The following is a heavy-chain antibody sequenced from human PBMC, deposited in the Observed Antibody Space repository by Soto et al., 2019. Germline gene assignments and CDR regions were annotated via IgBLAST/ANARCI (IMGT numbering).Heavy chain of an antibody. D-gene: IGHD3-3*01. Sequence: GGSLRLSCVASGFTFSSYSMNWVRQAPGKGLEWVSSISSSSSYIYYADSVKGRFTISRDNAKNSLYLQMNSLRAEDTAVYYCARLITIFGVVIPALDYWGQGTLVTVSS. CDR1: GFTFSSYS. CDR2: ISSSSSYI. V-gene: IGHV3-21*01. J-gene: IGHJ4*02. CDR3: ARLITIFGVVIPALDY.